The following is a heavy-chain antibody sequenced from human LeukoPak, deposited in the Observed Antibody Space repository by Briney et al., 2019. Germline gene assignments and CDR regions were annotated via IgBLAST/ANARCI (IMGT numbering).Heavy chain of an antibody. CDR3: AKGTTWGELLCAFDI. D-gene: IGHD1-26*01. CDR2: ISGSGGST. Sequence: GGSLRLSCAASGFTFSSYAMSWVRQAPGKGLEWVSAISGSGGSTYYADSVKGRFTISRDNSKNTLYLQMNSLRAEGTAVYYCAKGTTWGELLCAFDIWGQGTMVTVSS. J-gene: IGHJ3*02. CDR1: GFTFSSYA. V-gene: IGHV3-23*01.